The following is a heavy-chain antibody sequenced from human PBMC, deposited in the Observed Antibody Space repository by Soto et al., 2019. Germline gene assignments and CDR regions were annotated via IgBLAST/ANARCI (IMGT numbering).Heavy chain of an antibody. CDR3: ARGFIAAAYNWFDP. V-gene: IGHV4-59*01. D-gene: IGHD6-13*01. CDR1: GGSISSYY. J-gene: IGHJ5*02. CDR2: IYYSGST. Sequence: SETLSLTCTVSGGSISSYYWSWIRQPPGKGLEWIGYIYYSGSTNYNPSLKSRVTISVDTSKNQFSLKLSSVTAADTAVYYCARGFIAAAYNWFDPWGQGTLVTVSS.